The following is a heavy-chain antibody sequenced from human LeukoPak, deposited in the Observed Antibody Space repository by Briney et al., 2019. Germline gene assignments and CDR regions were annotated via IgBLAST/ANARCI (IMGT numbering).Heavy chain of an antibody. J-gene: IGHJ6*04. Sequence: PGGSLRLSCAASGFTFSSYGMHRVRQAPGKGLEWVAFIPYDKNNKYYTDSVKGRFTISRDKSKNTLSLQMNILRAEDTAVYYCAKDRHFEGSGSSTWEWDVWGKGTTVTISS. D-gene: IGHD3-10*01. V-gene: IGHV3-30*02. CDR3: AKDRHFEGSGSSTWEWDV. CDR1: GFTFSSYG. CDR2: IPYDKNNK.